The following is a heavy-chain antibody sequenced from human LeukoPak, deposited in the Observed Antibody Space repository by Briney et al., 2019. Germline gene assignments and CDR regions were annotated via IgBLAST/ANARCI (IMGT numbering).Heavy chain of an antibody. CDR3: ARGLRWPDF. J-gene: IGHJ4*02. CDR1: GLTFNIDW. V-gene: IGHV3-7*03. D-gene: IGHD4-23*01. Sequence: GGSLRLSCATSGLTFNIDWMNWVRQAPGKGLEWAANIKPDGSAKSYVDSVRGRFTISRDNAKESLFLQMNSLRADDTAVYYCARGLRWPDFWGQGTLVTVSS. CDR2: IKPDGSAK.